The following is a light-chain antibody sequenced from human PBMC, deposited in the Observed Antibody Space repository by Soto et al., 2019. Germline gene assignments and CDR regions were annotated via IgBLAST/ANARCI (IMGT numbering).Light chain of an antibody. V-gene: IGKV3-20*01. Sequence: EIVLTQSPATLSVSPGERATLSCRASQSVSSNLAWYQQKPGQAPRLLIYRASSRTTGIPDRFSGSGSGTDFTLTISRLEPEDFAVYYCQQYSSSPQTFGQGTKVDIK. CDR2: RAS. CDR3: QQYSSSPQT. CDR1: QSVSSN. J-gene: IGKJ1*01.